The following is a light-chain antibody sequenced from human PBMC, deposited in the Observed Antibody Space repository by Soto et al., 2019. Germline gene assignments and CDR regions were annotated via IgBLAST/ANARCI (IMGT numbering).Light chain of an antibody. CDR3: QSYDSSLSGFDV. V-gene: IGLV1-40*01. CDR1: SSNIGAGYD. Sequence: SVLTQPPSVSGAPGQRVTISCTGSSSNIGAGYDVHWYQQLPGRAPKLLIYANTNRPSGVPDRFSGSRSGTSASLAITGLQAEDEADYSCQSYDSSLSGFDVFGTGTKLTVL. CDR2: ANT. J-gene: IGLJ1*01.